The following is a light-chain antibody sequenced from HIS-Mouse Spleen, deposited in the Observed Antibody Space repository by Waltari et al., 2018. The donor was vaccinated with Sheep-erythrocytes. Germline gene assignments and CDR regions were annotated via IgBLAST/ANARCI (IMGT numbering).Light chain of an antibody. J-gene: IGLJ2*01. V-gene: IGLV2-23*03. CDR3: CSYAGSSTFHVV. CDR2: EGS. Sequence: QSALTQPASVSGSPGQSITISCTGTSRYVGGYNLVSWYQQHPGKAPKLMIYEGSKRPSGVSNRFSGSKSGNTASLTISGLQAEDEADYYCCSYAGSSTFHVVFGGGTKLTVL. CDR1: SRYVGGYNL.